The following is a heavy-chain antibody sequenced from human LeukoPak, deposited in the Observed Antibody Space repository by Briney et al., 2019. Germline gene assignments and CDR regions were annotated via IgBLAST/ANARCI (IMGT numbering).Heavy chain of an antibody. CDR3: AREGDYDILTGYYFIDS. J-gene: IGHJ4*02. CDR1: DVSISSGDYY. D-gene: IGHD3-9*01. Sequence: SETLSLTCTVSDVSISSGDYYWNCVRQTPGKGLEWIGNIYYSGSTSYNPSLKRRVTISVDWSKNHFSLKLSSVTAADTAVYYRAREGDYDILTGYYFIDSWGQGTLVTVSS. V-gene: IGHV4-30-4*01. CDR2: IYYSGST.